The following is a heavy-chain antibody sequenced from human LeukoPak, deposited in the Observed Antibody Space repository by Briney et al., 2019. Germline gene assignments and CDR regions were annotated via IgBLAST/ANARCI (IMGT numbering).Heavy chain of an antibody. Sequence: GGSLRLSCAASGFTFSSYSMNSVRQAPGKGLEWVSSISSSSSYIYYADSVKGRFTISRDNAKNSLYLQMNSLRAEDTAVYYCARGMGITPVDYWGQGTLVTVSS. CDR2: ISSSSSYI. CDR1: GFTFSSYS. V-gene: IGHV3-21*01. J-gene: IGHJ4*02. D-gene: IGHD2-15*01. CDR3: ARGMGITPVDY.